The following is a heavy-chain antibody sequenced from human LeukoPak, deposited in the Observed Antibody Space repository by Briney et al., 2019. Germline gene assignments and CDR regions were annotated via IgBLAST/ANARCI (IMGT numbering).Heavy chain of an antibody. D-gene: IGHD5-24*01. V-gene: IGHV3-11*01. CDR3: ARGGTWLQSGGLSY. J-gene: IGHJ4*02. CDR2: ISNSGMTI. CDR1: GFSFSDFY. Sequence: GALRLSCAASGFSFSDFYLTWIRQAPGKGLEWISYISNSGMTIYYADGVKGRFTVSRDNANNSLYLQMNSLRAEDTAIYYCARGGTWLQSGGLSYWGEGTLVTVS.